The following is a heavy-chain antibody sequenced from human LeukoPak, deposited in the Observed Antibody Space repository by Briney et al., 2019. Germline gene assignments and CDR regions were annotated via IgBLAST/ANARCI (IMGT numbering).Heavy chain of an antibody. D-gene: IGHD3-22*01. Sequence: GASVKVSCKASGYTFTNYYIHWVRQAPGQGLECMGIINPSGGSTSYAQKFQGRVTMTTDTSTSTAYMELRSLRSDDTAVYYCARVEGHYYDSSGYFGFYYYYMDVWGKGTTVTVSS. V-gene: IGHV1-46*01. CDR2: INPSGGST. CDR1: GYTFTNYY. CDR3: ARVEGHYYDSSGYFGFYYYYMDV. J-gene: IGHJ6*03.